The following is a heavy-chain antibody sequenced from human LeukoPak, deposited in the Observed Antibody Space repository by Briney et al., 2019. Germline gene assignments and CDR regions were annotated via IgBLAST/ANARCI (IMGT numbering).Heavy chain of an antibody. CDR2: IGIDSGNT. CDR3: ARDHNYAFDN. CDR1: GFPLIEYS. D-gene: IGHD1-1*01. J-gene: IGHJ4*02. Sequence: GGSLRLSCTASGFPLIEYSMNWVRQVPGKGLEWISYIGIDSGNTKYADSVRGRFTISADKAKNSLYLQMNSLRVEDTAVYYCARDHNYAFDNWGQGTLVSVAS. V-gene: IGHV3-48*01.